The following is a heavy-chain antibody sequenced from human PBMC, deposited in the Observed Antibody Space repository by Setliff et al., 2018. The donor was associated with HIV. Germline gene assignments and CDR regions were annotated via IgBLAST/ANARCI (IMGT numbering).Heavy chain of an antibody. V-gene: IGHV1-46*01. CDR3: AKGGTSDYDYINWFDS. D-gene: IGHD5-12*01. CDR1: GYTFTSYY. CDR2: INPSGGRT. J-gene: IGHJ5*01. Sequence: ASVKVSCKASGYTFTSYYMHWVRQAPGQGLEWMGIINPSGGRTSYAQKFQGRVTMTRDTSTSTVYMELRSLRSEDTAVYYCAKGGTSDYDYINWFDSWGQGTLVTVSS.